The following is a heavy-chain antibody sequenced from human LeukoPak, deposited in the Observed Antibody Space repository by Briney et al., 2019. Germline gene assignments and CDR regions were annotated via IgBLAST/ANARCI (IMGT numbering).Heavy chain of an antibody. Sequence: PSETLSHTCTVSGGSISSGSYYWSWIRQPAGKGLEWIGRIYTSGSTNYNPSLKSRVTISVDTSKNQFSLKLSSVTAADTAVYYCARERRKGYYYDSSGYGWGQGTLVTVSS. D-gene: IGHD3-22*01. CDR1: GGSISSGSYY. J-gene: IGHJ4*02. V-gene: IGHV4-61*02. CDR2: IYTSGST. CDR3: ARERRKGYYYDSSGYG.